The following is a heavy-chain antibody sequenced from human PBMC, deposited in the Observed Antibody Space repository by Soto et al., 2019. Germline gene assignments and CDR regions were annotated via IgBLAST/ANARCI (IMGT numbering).Heavy chain of an antibody. J-gene: IGHJ4*02. CDR1: GGSISSSSYY. CDR3: ASGRNYGGNLVY. CDR2: IYYSGST. D-gene: IGHD4-17*01. Sequence: PSETLSLTCTVSGGSISSSSYYWGWIRQPPGKGLEWIGSIYYSGSTYYNPSLKSRVTISVDTSKNQFSLKLTSVTAADTAVYYCASGRNYGGNLVYWGQGILVTSPQ. V-gene: IGHV4-39*01.